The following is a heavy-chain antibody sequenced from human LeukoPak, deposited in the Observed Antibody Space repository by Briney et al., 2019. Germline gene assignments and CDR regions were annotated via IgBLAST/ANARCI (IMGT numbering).Heavy chain of an antibody. CDR1: GGSISTSSHY. Sequence: SETLSLTCTVSGGSISTSSHYWGWIRQPPGMGLEWIGSIYYSGNTYDNPTLKSRVTISVDTSKNQFSLKVNSVTAADTAVYYCARQSGTTTLLGIDYWGQGTLVTVSS. CDR2: IYYSGNT. V-gene: IGHV4-39*01. D-gene: IGHD3-10*01. CDR3: ARQSGTTTLLGIDY. J-gene: IGHJ4*02.